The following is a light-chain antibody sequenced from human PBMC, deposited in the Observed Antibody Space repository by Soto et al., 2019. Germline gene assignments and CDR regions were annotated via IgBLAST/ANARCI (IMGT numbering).Light chain of an antibody. CDR3: SSYTSSSTPYV. Sequence: QSALTQPASVSGSPGQSITISCTGTSSDVGGYNYVSWYQQHPGKAPKLMIYDVSNRPSGVSNRFSGSKSGNTASLTISGIQAEDEADYYCSSYTSSSTPYVFGTGTKVXVL. V-gene: IGLV2-14*01. J-gene: IGLJ1*01. CDR2: DVS. CDR1: SSDVGGYNY.